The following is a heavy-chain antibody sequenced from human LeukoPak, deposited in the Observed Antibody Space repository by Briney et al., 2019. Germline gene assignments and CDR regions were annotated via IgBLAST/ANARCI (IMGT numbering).Heavy chain of an antibody. Sequence: GASVKVSCKASGGTFSSYAISWVRQAPGQGLEWMGGIIPIFGTANYAQKFQGRVTITADESTSTAYMELSSLRSEDTAVYHCARVSCSGGSCYYYYGMDVWGQGTTVTVSS. CDR3: ARVSCSGGSCYYYYGMDV. J-gene: IGHJ6*02. CDR2: IIPIFGTA. V-gene: IGHV1-69*13. CDR1: GGTFSSYA. D-gene: IGHD2-15*01.